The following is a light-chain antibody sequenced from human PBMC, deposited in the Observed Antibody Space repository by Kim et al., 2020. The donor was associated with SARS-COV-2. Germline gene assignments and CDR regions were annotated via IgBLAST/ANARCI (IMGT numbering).Light chain of an antibody. CDR3: QSYDSSNHWV. CDR2: DDD. CDR1: SGSIASNY. J-gene: IGLJ3*02. Sequence: NFMLTQPHSVSESPGKTVTISCTPSSGSIASNYVQWFQQRPGSAPTTVIYDDDQRPSGVPDRFSGSIDSSSNSASLTVSGLKTEDEADYYCQSYDSSNHWVFGGGTKLTVL. V-gene: IGLV6-57*03.